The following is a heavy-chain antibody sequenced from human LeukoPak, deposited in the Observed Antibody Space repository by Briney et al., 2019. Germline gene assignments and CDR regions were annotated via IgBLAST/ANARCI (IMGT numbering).Heavy chain of an antibody. Sequence: SETLSLTCTVSGGSISSYYWSWIRQPPGKGLEWIGYIYYSGSTNYNPSLKSRVTISVDTSKNQFSLKLSSVTAADTAVYYCARDLRFGELLYDAFDIWGQGTMVTVSS. CDR3: ARDLRFGELLYDAFDI. V-gene: IGHV4-59*12. D-gene: IGHD3-10*01. CDR2: IYYSGST. CDR1: GGSISSYY. J-gene: IGHJ3*02.